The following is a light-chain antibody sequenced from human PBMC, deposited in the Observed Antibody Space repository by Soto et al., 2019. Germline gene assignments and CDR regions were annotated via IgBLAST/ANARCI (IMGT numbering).Light chain of an antibody. CDR2: GAS. Sequence: EIVLTQSPGTLSLSPGERATLSCRASQTVSSSYLAWYQQTPGQAPRLLIHGASSRATGIPDRFSGGGSGTDCSLSISTLEPEDVVVYYCQHYGDSPVTFGAGTKVEIK. CDR1: QTVSSSY. V-gene: IGKV3-20*01. J-gene: IGKJ4*01. CDR3: QHYGDSPVT.